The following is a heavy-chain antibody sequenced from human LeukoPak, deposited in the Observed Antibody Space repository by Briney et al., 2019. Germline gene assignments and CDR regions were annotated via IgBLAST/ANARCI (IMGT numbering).Heavy chain of an antibody. V-gene: IGHV4-31*03. D-gene: IGHD5-12*01. CDR1: GGSISSGGYY. CDR2: IYYSGST. Sequence: PSQTLSLTRTVSGGSISSGGYYWSWIRQHPGKGLEWIGYIYYSGSTYYNPSLKSRVTISVDTSKNQFSLKLSSVTAADTAVYYCARDLGSSHYYYGMDVWGQGTTVTVSS. J-gene: IGHJ6*02. CDR3: ARDLGSSHYYYGMDV.